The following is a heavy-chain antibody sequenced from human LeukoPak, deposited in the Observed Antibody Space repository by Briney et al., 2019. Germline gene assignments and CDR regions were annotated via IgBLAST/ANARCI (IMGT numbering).Heavy chain of an antibody. Sequence: PSETLSLTCTVSGGSISSSSYYWGWIRQPPGKGLEWIGSIYYSGSTYYNPSLKSRVTISVDTSKNQFSLKLSSVTAADTAVYYCAGSIAAAGTIWFDPWGQGTLVTVSS. CDR1: GGSISSSSYY. D-gene: IGHD6-13*01. CDR2: IYYSGST. CDR3: AGSIAAAGTIWFDP. J-gene: IGHJ5*02. V-gene: IGHV4-39*07.